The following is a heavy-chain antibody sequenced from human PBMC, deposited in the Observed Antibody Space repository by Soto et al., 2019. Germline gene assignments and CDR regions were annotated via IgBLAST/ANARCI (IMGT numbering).Heavy chain of an antibody. Sequence: GGSLRLSCAASGFTFSDSWMDWARQVPGKGPEWVANINQDGSGKNYVDSVKGRFTISRDNAKKSLYLQMNSLRAEDTAVYYCASLGRHGWGQGTTVTVSS. J-gene: IGHJ6*02. CDR1: GFTFSDSW. D-gene: IGHD3-16*01. CDR3: ASLGRHG. CDR2: INQDGSGK. V-gene: IGHV3-7*01.